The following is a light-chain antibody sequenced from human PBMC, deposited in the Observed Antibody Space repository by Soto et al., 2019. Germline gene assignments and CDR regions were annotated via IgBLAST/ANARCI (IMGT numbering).Light chain of an antibody. J-gene: IGKJ1*01. Sequence: EIVMTQSPATLSVSPGERATLSCRASQSVGSNLACYQQKPGQSPRLLIYGASTRATGIPARFSGSGSGTELKLTISSLHSEDFAVYYCRQYNNWHPWTFGEGTNVEIK. CDR3: RQYNNWHPWT. CDR2: GAS. CDR1: QSVGSN. V-gene: IGKV3-15*01.